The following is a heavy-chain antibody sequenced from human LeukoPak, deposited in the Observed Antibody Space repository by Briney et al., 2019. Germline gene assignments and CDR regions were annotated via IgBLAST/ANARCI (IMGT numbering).Heavy chain of an antibody. Sequence: SGTLSLTCAVSGGSISSSNWWSWVRQPPGKGLEWIGEINHSGSTNYNPSLKSRVTISVDTSKNQFSLKLSSVTAADTAVYYCARRFGGYDYYYYYYMDVWGKGTTVTISS. CDR3: ARRFGGYDYYYYYYMDV. CDR2: INHSGST. V-gene: IGHV4-4*02. D-gene: IGHD5-12*01. CDR1: GGSISSSNW. J-gene: IGHJ6*03.